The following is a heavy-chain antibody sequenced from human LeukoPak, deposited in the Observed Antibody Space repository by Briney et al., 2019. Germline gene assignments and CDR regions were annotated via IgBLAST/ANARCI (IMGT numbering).Heavy chain of an antibody. J-gene: IGHJ4*02. CDR2: IDSHGTST. Sequence: GGSLRLPCAASGFTFDSHWMHWVRQAPGKGLVWVSRIDSHGTSTVDADSVKGRFTISRDNAKNTLYLQMNSLRVEDTAVYYCAREGYGPGNYPFDSWGQGALVTVSS. V-gene: IGHV3-74*01. D-gene: IGHD3-10*01. CDR3: AREGYGPGNYPFDS. CDR1: GFTFDSHW.